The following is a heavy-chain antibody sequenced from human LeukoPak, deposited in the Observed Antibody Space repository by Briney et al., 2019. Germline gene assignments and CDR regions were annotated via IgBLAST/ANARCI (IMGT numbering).Heavy chain of an antibody. D-gene: IGHD6-13*01. V-gene: IGHV4-30-2*01. J-gene: IGHJ3*02. CDR2: IYHSGST. CDR3: ARVSKAAAVLTIPRYAFYI. Sequence: PSETLSLTCTVSGGSISSGGYYWSWIRQPPGKGLEWIGYIYHSGSTYYNPSLKSRVTISVDRSKNQFSLKLSSVTAADTAVYYWARVSKAAAVLTIPRYAFYILGQGTKVPVSS. CDR1: GGSISSGGYY.